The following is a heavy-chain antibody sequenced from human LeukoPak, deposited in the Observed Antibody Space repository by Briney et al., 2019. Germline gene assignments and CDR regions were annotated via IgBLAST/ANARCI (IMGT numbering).Heavy chain of an antibody. CDR3: ARDLGYYYDSSGYNWFDP. Sequence: SETLSLTCTVSGYSISSGYYWGWIRQPPGKGLEWIGSIYHSGSTYYNPSLKSRVTISVDTSKNQFSLKLSSVTAADTAVYYCARDLGYYYDSSGYNWFDPWGQGTLVTVSS. V-gene: IGHV4-38-2*02. CDR1: GYSISSGYY. J-gene: IGHJ5*02. CDR2: IYHSGST. D-gene: IGHD3-22*01.